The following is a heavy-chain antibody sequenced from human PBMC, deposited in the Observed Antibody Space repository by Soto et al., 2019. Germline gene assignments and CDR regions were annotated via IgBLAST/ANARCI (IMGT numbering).Heavy chain of an antibody. V-gene: IGHV1-69*13. CDR2: IIPIFGTA. CDR3: ARSLIRWTSRIAAATPTPFDY. Sequence: VASVKVSCKASGGTFSSYAISWVRQAPGQGLEWMGGIIPIFGTANYAQKFQGRVTITADESTSTAYMELSSLRSEDTAVYYCARSLIRWTSRIAAATPTPFDYWGQGTLVTVSS. J-gene: IGHJ4*02. D-gene: IGHD6-13*01. CDR1: GGTFSSYA.